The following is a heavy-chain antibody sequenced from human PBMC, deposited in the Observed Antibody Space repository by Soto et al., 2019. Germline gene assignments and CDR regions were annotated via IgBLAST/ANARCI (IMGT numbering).Heavy chain of an antibody. CDR3: AREGGYFDSSGSGVYHYHGVDV. J-gene: IGHJ6*02. V-gene: IGHV4-4*07. Sequence: GTLSLTCTVSGGSISTYFWSWIRQPAGGGLEWIGRIYTTGSTNYNPSLKSRVTMSLDTSRNQFSLKLSSVTAAETAVYYCAREGGYFDSSGSGVYHYHGVDVWGQGTTVTVSS. CDR1: GGSISTYF. CDR2: IYTTGST. D-gene: IGHD3-22*01.